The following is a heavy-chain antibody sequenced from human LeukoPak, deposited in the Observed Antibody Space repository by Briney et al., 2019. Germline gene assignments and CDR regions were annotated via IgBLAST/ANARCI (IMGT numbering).Heavy chain of an antibody. J-gene: IGHJ4*02. D-gene: IGHD1-1*01. CDR3: AKVLWNDGLGSGGY. Sequence: GGSLRLSCAASGFTFSSYGMHWVRQAPGKGLEWVAVISYDGSNKYYADSVKGRFTISRDNSKNTLYLQMNSLRAEDTAVYYCAKVLWNDGLGSGGYWGQGTLVTVSS. CDR1: GFTFSSYG. V-gene: IGHV3-30*18. CDR2: ISYDGSNK.